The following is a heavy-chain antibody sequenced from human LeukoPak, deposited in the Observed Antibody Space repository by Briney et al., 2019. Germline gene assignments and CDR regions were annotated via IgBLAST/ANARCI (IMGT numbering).Heavy chain of an antibody. V-gene: IGHV4-59*01. J-gene: IGHJ5*02. CDR2: IYSSGST. D-gene: IGHD6-19*01. CDR1: GGSISSYY. CDR3: ARTASSGWYWWFDP. Sequence: SETLSLTSTVSGGSISSYYWSWIPPPPGQGPEWTGYIYSSGSTNYNPSLKSRVTISVDTSKNQFSLKLSSVTAADTAVYYCARTASSGWYWWFDPCGQGTLVTVSS.